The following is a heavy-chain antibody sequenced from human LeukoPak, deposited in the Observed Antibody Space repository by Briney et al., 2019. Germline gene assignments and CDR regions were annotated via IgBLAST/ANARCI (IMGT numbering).Heavy chain of an antibody. J-gene: IGHJ4*02. CDR1: GFTFSSYE. V-gene: IGHV3-48*03. D-gene: IGHD3-16*01. CDR3: AKDGGASN. CDR2: ISSSAINI. Sequence: GGSLRLSCAASGFTFSSYEMIWARQAPGKGLEWVSYISSSAINIYYVDSVKGRFTISRDNSKNTLYLQMNSLRAEDTAVYYCAKDGGASNWGQGTLVTVSS.